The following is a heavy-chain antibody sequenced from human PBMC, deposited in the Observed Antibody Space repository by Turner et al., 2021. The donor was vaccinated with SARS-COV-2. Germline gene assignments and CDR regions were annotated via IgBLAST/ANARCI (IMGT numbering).Heavy chain of an antibody. Sequence: QVQLVQSGAEVKKPGASVKVPCKVSGYTLAELSMHWVRQAPGKGLEWMGGFDTEEGETIYAKRLQGRVTMNEDTSTDTAYMELSSLRSEEKAGYYCATCRDGYNWGAFHIWGQGTMVTVSS. J-gene: IGHJ3*02. CDR3: ATCRDGYNWGAFHI. D-gene: IGHD5-12*01. CDR1: GYTLAELS. V-gene: IGHV1-24*01. CDR2: FDTEEGET.